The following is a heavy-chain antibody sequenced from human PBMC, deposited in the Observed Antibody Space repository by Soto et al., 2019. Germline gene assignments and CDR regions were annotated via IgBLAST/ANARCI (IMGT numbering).Heavy chain of an antibody. CDR1: GGTFSSYA. V-gene: IGHV1-69*06. CDR3: AIAYCGGDCYSNWYFDL. J-gene: IGHJ2*01. Sequence: GASVKVSCKASGGTFSSYAISWVRQAPGQGLEWMGGITPIFGTANYAQKFQGRVTITADKSTSTAYMELSSLRSEDTAVYYCAIAYCGGDCYSNWYFDLWGRGTLVTVSS. D-gene: IGHD2-21*02. CDR2: ITPIFGTA.